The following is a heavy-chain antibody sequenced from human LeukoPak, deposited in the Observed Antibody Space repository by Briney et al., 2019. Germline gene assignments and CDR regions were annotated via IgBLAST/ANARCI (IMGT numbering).Heavy chain of an antibody. J-gene: IGHJ3*02. CDR2: IYYSGST. V-gene: IGHV4-39*01. CDR3: ARQSSLYGAHDGFDI. CDR1: GGSTSSSSYY. Sequence: SETLSLTCAVSGGSTSSSSYYWGWIRQSPGKGLEWIGTIYYSGSTYYNPSVKSRVTISVDTTKTQSSLKLSSVTAADTAVYYCARQSSLYGAHDGFDIWGQGTMVTVSS. D-gene: IGHD4/OR15-4a*01.